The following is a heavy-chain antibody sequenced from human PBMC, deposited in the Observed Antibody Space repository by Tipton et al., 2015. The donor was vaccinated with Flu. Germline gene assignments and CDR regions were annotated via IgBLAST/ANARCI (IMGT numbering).Heavy chain of an antibody. CDR1: GDTISTYY. CDR2: IFYIGST. J-gene: IGHJ5*02. V-gene: IGHV4-59*08. D-gene: IGHD2-8*02. Sequence: LRLSCTVSGDTISTYYWSWIRQPPGKGLEWLGYIFYIGSTNYNPLFKSRISISVDTSKNQLSLRLASMTAADTAMHYCTRSSPGFDPWGQGTLVTVSS. CDR3: TRSSPGFDP.